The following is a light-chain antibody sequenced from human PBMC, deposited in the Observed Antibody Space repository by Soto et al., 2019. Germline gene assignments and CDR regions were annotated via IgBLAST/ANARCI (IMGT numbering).Light chain of an antibody. CDR3: QQYDNLTPRIT. Sequence: DIQMTQSPSSLSASAGDRVTITCQASQDISNYLNWYQQKPGKAPKLLIYDASNLETGVPSRFSGSGSGTDFTFTISSLQPEDIATYYCQQYDNLTPRITFGQGTRLEIK. CDR1: QDISNY. J-gene: IGKJ5*01. CDR2: DAS. V-gene: IGKV1-33*01.